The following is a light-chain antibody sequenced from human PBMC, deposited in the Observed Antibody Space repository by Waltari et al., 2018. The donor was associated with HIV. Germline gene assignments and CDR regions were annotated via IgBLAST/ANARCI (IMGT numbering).Light chain of an antibody. CDR3: QHYGSSPQVT. V-gene: IGKV3-20*01. J-gene: IGKJ4*01. Sequence: EIVLTQSPGTLSLSPGERATLSCGASQSVISSHLAWYQQKPGQAPRLLIYGATSMATGIPDRFSGSGSATDFTLSISRLEPEDFAMYYCQHYGSSPQVTFGGGTKVEIK. CDR1: QSVISSH. CDR2: GAT.